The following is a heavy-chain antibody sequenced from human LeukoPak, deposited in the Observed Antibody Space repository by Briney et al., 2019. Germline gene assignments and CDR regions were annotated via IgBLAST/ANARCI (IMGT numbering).Heavy chain of an antibody. CDR1: GFTFIAYG. Sequence: GGSLRLSCAASGFTFIAYGMQWVRQAPGKGLVWVSRINNDGSSTTYADSVKGRFTISRDNAKNKLYLQVNSLRAEDTGVYYCARELPREVTLDYWGQGTLVTVSS. CDR2: INNDGSST. D-gene: IGHD2-21*02. V-gene: IGHV3-74*01. J-gene: IGHJ4*02. CDR3: ARELPREVTLDY.